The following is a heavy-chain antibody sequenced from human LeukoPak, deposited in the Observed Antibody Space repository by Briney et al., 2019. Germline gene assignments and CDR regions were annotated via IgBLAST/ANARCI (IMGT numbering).Heavy chain of an antibody. J-gene: IGHJ4*02. CDR3: ARGRSYFDY. CDR2: IYYSGST. CDR1: GGSFSGYY. V-gene: IGHV4-59*01. Sequence: SETLSLTCAVYGGSFSGYYWSWIRQPPGKGLEWIGYIYYSGSTNYNPSLKSRVTISVDTSKTQFSLRLNSVTAADTAVYYCARGRSYFDYWGQGTLVTVSS.